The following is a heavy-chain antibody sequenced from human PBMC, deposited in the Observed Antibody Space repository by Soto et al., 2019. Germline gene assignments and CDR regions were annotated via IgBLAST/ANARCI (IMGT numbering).Heavy chain of an antibody. CDR3: AGGDIVLMVYERDYYGMDV. CDR1: GGSISSSNW. Sequence: SETLSLTCAVSGGSISSSNWWSWVRQPPGKGLEWIGEIYHSGSTNYNPPLKSRVTISVDKSKNQFSLKLSSVTAADTAVYYCAGGDIVLMVYERDYYGMDVWGQGTTVTVSS. V-gene: IGHV4-4*02. CDR2: IYHSGST. D-gene: IGHD2-8*01. J-gene: IGHJ6*02.